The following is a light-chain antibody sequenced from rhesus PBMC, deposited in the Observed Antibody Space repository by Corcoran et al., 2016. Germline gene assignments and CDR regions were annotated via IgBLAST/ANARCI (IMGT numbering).Light chain of an antibody. CDR2: AAS. Sequence: DIQMTQSPSSLSASVGDRVTITCRASQGITNDLAWYQQKPGETPKLLIYAASSLQSGIPSRFSGSGTGTEFSLTVISLQPEDFATYYCQHYYSTPWTFGQGTKVEIK. J-gene: IGKJ1*01. CDR3: QHYYSTPWT. CDR1: QGITND. V-gene: IGKV1-33*02.